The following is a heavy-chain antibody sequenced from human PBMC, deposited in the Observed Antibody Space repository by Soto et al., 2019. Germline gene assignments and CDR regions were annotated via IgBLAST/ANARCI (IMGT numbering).Heavy chain of an antibody. CDR2: MYSGGDI. D-gene: IGHD3-16*01. J-gene: IGHJ4*01. V-gene: IGHV3-53*01. CDR1: GFTVNTNY. Sequence: EVQLVESGGGSVQPGESLRLSCLVSGFTVNTNYMYWVRQAPGRGLEWVSAMYSGGDIHYADSVRCRFTISRDTSENTLYLRMDNLRVEDTAVYFCVSRIPSWVFDYWGQGTLVTVSS. CDR3: VSRIPSWVFDY.